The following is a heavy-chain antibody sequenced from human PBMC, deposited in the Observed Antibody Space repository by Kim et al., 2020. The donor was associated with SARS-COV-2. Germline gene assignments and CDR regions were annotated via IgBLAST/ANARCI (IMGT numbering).Heavy chain of an antibody. V-gene: IGHV1-46*03. D-gene: IGHD4-4*01. CDR2: INPSGGST. Sequence: ASVKVSCKASGYTFTSYYMHWVRQAPGQGLEWMGIINPSGGSTSYAQKFQGRVTMTRDTSTSTVYMELSSLRSEDTAVYYCARDVRDYSNSYSGQTILRKGGMDVWGQGTTVTVSS. J-gene: IGHJ6*02. CDR3: ARDVRDYSNSYSGQTILRKGGMDV. CDR1: GYTFTSYY.